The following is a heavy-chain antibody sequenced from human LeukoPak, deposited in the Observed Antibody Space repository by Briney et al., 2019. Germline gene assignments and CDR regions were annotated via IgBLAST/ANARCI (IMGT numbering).Heavy chain of an antibody. V-gene: IGHV4-61*02. CDR1: GGSISSGSYY. CDR2: TYTSGST. D-gene: IGHD4-11*01. CDR3: AREGMTTPLHAPYYYYYMDV. Sequence: PSETLSLTCTVSGGSISSGSYYWSWIRQPAGKGLEWIGRTYTSGSTNYNPSLKSRVTISVDTSKNQFSLKLSSVTAADTAVYYCAREGMTTPLHAPYYYYYMDVWGKGTTVTVSS. J-gene: IGHJ6*03.